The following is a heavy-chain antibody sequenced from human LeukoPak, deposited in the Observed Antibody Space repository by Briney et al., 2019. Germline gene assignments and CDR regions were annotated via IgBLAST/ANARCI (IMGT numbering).Heavy chain of an antibody. CDR2: IVVGSGNT. CDR1: GFTFTSSA. Sequence: VASVKVSCKASGFTFTSSAMQWVRQARGQRLEWIGWIVVGSGNTNYAQKFQERVTITRDMSTSTAYMELSSLRSEDTAVYYCAAVRYDSSGYYHFDYWGQGTLVTVSS. CDR3: AAVRYDSSGYYHFDY. V-gene: IGHV1-58*02. D-gene: IGHD3-22*01. J-gene: IGHJ4*02.